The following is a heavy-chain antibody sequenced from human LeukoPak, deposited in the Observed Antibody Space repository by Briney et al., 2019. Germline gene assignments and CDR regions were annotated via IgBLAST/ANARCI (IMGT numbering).Heavy chain of an antibody. J-gene: IGHJ3*02. CDR1: GFTFSSYA. CDR3: AGGRRYSGSYPRAFDI. Sequence: GGSLRLSCAASGFTFSSYAMSWVRQVPGKGLEWVSAISGSGGSTYYADSVKGRFTISRDNSKNTLYLQMNSLRAEDTAVYYCAGGRRYSGSYPRAFDIWGQGTMVTVSS. CDR2: ISGSGGST. V-gene: IGHV3-23*01. D-gene: IGHD1-26*01.